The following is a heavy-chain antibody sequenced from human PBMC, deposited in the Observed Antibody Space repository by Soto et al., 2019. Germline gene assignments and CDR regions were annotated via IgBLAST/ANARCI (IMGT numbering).Heavy chain of an antibody. V-gene: IGHV1-8*01. CDR2: MNVNTGYT. D-gene: IGHD3-10*01. Sequence: QVQLVQSGAEVKKPGASVKVSCKASGYTFTSYDIHWVRQATGQGLEWMGGMNVNTGYTDSAQMFRGRVTLTKNTYITTAYMEVSSLSSEDTAVYYCVRYGDYYDGMDVWGQGTTVTVSS. CDR1: GYTFTSYD. J-gene: IGHJ6*02. CDR3: VRYGDYYDGMDV.